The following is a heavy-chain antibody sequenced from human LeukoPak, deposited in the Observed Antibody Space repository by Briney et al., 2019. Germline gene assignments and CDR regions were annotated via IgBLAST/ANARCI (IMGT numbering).Heavy chain of an antibody. V-gene: IGHV3-30*18. J-gene: IGHJ4*02. CDR1: GFTFFTYG. CDR3: AKVNGRDLDY. CDR2: ISHDGSNQ. D-gene: IGHD3-3*01. Sequence: GGSLRLSCAASGFTFFTYGMHWVRQAPGKGLEWVAVISHDGSNQQYADSVKGRFTISRDSSKDTLYLLMNNLRAEDTAVYYCAKVNGRDLDYWGQGTLVTVSS.